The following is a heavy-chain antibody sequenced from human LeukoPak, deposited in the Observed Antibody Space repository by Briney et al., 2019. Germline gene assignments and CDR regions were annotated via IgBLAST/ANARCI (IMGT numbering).Heavy chain of an antibody. D-gene: IGHD3-3*01. V-gene: IGHV3-7*05. CDR2: IKQDGSEK. CDR3: ARGTIWFEL. J-gene: IGHJ5*02. CDR1: GFTFSIYR. Sequence: PGGSLRLSCAASGFTFSIYRMSWVRQAPGKGLEWVANIKQDGSEKYYVDSVKGRFTISRDNAKNSLYLQMNSLRAEDTAVYYCARGTIWFELWGQGTLVTVSS.